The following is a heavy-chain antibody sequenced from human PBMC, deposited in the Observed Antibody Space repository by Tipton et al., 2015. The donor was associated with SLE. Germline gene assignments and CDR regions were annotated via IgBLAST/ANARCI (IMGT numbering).Heavy chain of an antibody. D-gene: IGHD6-13*01. CDR3: AREVEGYSSSWFKGFFDV. J-gene: IGHJ4*02. CDR2: ISDTGRT. Sequence: TLSLTCTVSGGSISSSYFWGWIRQSPGKGLGWLGSISDTGRTYSNPSLLSRVTISRDTSKNQFSLRLSSVTAADTAVYYCAREVEGYSSSWFKGFFDVWGQGTLVTVSS. CDR1: GGSISSSYF. V-gene: IGHV4-39*07.